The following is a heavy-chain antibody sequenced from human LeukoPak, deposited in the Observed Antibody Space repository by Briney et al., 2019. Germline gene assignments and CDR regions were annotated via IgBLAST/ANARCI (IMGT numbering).Heavy chain of an antibody. V-gene: IGHV3-30-3*01. Sequence: GGSLRLSCAASGFTFSSYAMHWVRQAPGKGLEWVAVISYDGSNKYYADSVKGRFTISRDNSKNTLYLQMNSLRAEDTAVYYCARDKEWELLDAFDIWGQGTMVTVSS. CDR2: ISYDGSNK. CDR1: GFTFSSYA. D-gene: IGHD1-26*01. CDR3: ARDKEWELLDAFDI. J-gene: IGHJ3*02.